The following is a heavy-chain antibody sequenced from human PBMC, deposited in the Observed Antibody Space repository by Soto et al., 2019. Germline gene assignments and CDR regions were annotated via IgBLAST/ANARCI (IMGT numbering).Heavy chain of an antibody. Sequence: PGGSLRLSCAASGFTFSSYSMNWVRQAPGKGLEWVSYISSSSSTIYYADSVKGRFTISRDNAKNSPYLQMNSLRAEDTAVYYCARPSGGPMTGFDPWGQGTLVTVSS. CDR3: ARPSGGPMTGFDP. J-gene: IGHJ5*02. D-gene: IGHD3-10*01. V-gene: IGHV3-48*01. CDR1: GFTFSSYS. CDR2: ISSSSSTI.